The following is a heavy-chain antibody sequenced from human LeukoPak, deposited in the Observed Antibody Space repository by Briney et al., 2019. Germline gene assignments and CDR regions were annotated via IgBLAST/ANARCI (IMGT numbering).Heavy chain of an antibody. CDR2: IKTADSHI. V-gene: IGHV5-51*01. J-gene: IGHJ4*02. CDR3: ARHFSSAWFGY. D-gene: IGHD3-22*01. CDR1: GYTFANYW. Sequence: GESLKISCQGSGYTFANYWIGWVRQKPGKGLEWLGNIKTADSHITHSPSFQGRVTLSADKSINTSYLHLTNLEASDTAMYYCARHFSSAWFGYWGQGTLATVSS.